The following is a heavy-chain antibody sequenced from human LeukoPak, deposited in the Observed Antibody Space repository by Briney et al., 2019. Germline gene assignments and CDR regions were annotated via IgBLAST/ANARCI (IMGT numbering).Heavy chain of an antibody. CDR2: IRYDGSNK. Sequence: GGSLRLSCAASGFTFSSYGMHWVRQAPGKGLEWVAFIRYDGSNKYYADSVKGRFSISRDNSKNTLYLQMNSLRAEDTAVYYCAKDYCSSTSCYIDYWGQGTLVTVSS. CDR3: AKDYCSSTSCYIDY. V-gene: IGHV3-30*02. CDR1: GFTFSSYG. J-gene: IGHJ4*02. D-gene: IGHD2-2*02.